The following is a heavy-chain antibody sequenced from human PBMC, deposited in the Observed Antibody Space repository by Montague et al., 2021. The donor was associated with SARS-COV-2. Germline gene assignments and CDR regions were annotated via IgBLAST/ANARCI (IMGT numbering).Heavy chain of an antibody. CDR2: INHSGNT. Sequence: SETLSLTCAVYGGSFSDYHWSWIRQPPGQGLEWIGEINHSGNTNYNPSLKSRVTISRDTSKSQFSLKLSSVTAADTAVYYCARGLTDISMIVVVLLGAPHYFDSWGQGTLVTVFS. CDR3: ARGLTDISMIVVVLLGAPHYFDS. CDR1: GGSFSDYH. D-gene: IGHD3-22*01. J-gene: IGHJ4*02. V-gene: IGHV4-34*01.